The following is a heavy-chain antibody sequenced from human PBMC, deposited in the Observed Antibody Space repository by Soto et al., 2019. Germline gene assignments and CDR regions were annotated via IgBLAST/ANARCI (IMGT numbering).Heavy chain of an antibody. V-gene: IGHV1-3*01. D-gene: IGHD6-13*01. CDR1: GYTFTSYA. CDR2: INAGNGNT. CDR3: ARSTSSSWYFSYYFDY. Sequence: ASVKVSCXASGYTFTSYAMHWVRQAPGQRLEWMGWINAGNGNTKYSQKFQGRVTITRDTSASTAYMELSSLRSEDTAVYYCARSTSSSWYFSYYFDYWGQGTLVTVSS. J-gene: IGHJ4*02.